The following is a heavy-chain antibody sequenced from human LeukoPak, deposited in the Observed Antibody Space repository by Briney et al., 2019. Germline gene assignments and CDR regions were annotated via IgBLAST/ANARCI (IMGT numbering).Heavy chain of an antibody. Sequence: SETLSLTCTVSGGSISSSSYYWGWIRQPPGKGLEWIGSIYYSGSTYYNPSLKSRVTISVDTSKNQFSLKLSSVTAADTAVYYCARHKIVVVPAAIKGGYNWFDPWGQGTLVTVSS. V-gene: IGHV4-39*01. CDR1: GGSISSSSYY. J-gene: IGHJ5*02. D-gene: IGHD2-2*02. CDR3: ARHKIVVVPAAIKGGYNWFDP. CDR2: IYYSGST.